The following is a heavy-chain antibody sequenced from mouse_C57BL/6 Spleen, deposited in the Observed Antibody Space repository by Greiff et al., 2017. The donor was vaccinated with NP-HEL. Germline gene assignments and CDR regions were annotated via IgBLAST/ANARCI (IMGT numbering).Heavy chain of an antibody. Sequence: QVQLQQPGAELVKPGASVKLSCKASGYTFTSYWMQWVKQRPGQGLEWIGEIDPSDSYTNYNQKFKGKATLTVDTSSSTAYMQLSSLTSEDSAVYYCAREGGLGRGYFDYWGQGTTLTVSS. CDR3: AREGGLGRGYFDY. V-gene: IGHV1-50*01. J-gene: IGHJ2*01. CDR1: GYTFTSYW. D-gene: IGHD4-1*01. CDR2: IDPSDSYT.